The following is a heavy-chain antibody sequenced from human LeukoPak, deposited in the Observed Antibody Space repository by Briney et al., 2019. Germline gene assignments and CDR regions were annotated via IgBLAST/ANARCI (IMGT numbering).Heavy chain of an antibody. CDR2: INAGNGNT. CDR1: GYTFTSYA. Sequence: ASVKVSCKASGYTFTSYAMHWVRQAPGQRLEWMGWINAGNGNTKYSQKFQGRVTITRDTSASTAYMELSSLRSEDTAVYYCARGVTMVRGVPTGWFDPWGQGTLVTVSS. D-gene: IGHD3-10*01. J-gene: IGHJ5*02. V-gene: IGHV1-3*01. CDR3: ARGVTMVRGVPTGWFDP.